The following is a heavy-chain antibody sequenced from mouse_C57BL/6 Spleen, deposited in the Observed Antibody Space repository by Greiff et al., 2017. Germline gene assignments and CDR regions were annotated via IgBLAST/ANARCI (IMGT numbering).Heavy chain of an antibody. D-gene: IGHD2-4*01. CDR1: GFNIKDDY. V-gene: IGHV14-4*01. Sequence: VQLQQSGAELVRPGASVKLSCTASGFNIKDDYMHWVKQRPEQGLAWIGWIDPENGDTEYASKFQGKATITADTSSNTSYLQLSSLTSEDTAVYYCTGRIYYDPSMDYWGQGTSVTVSS. J-gene: IGHJ4*01. CDR2: IDPENGDT. CDR3: TGRIYYDPSMDY.